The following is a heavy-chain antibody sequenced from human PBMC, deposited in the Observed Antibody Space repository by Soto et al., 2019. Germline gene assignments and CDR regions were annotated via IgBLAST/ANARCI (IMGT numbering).Heavy chain of an antibody. V-gene: IGHV2-5*02. CDR1: GFSLSTSGVG. CDR2: IYWDDDK. D-gene: IGHD6-13*01. Sequence: QITLKESGPTLVKPTQTLTLTCTFSGFSLSTSGVGVGWIRQPPGKALEWLALIYWDDDKRYSPSLKSRLTINKDTSKNQVVLTMTNMDPVDTGTYYCAHRRQSSNWFNWFDPWGQGTLVTVSS. J-gene: IGHJ5*02. CDR3: AHRRQSSNWFNWFDP.